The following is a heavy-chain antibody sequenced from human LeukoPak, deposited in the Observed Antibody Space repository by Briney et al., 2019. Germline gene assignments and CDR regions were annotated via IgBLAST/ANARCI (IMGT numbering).Heavy chain of an antibody. CDR2: ISGSGGSR. CDR3: AKAVYCSSTSCYGGFDS. J-gene: IGHJ4*02. V-gene: IGHV3-23*01. CDR1: GFTFSGYA. Sequence: PGGSLRLSCAASGFTFSGYAMSWVRQAPGKGLQWVSGISGSGGSRYYADSVKGRFTISRDNSKPTLYLQMNSLRAEDAAVYYCAKAVYCSSTSCYGGFDSWGQGTLVTVSS. D-gene: IGHD2-2*01.